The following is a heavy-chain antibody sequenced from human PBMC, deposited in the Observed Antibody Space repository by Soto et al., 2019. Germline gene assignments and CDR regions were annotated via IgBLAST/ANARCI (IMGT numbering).Heavy chain of an antibody. CDR1: GYTLTELS. CDR3: AIKGRSLITMIVPGIVFNI. Sequence: GASVKVSCKVSGYTLTELSIHWVRKAPGKGLEWMGGFDPEDGETIYAQKFQGRVTMTEDTSTDTAYMELSSLRSEDTAVYYCAIKGRSLITMIVPGIVFNIWGQGTMVTVSS. V-gene: IGHV1-24*01. CDR2: FDPEDGET. J-gene: IGHJ3*02. D-gene: IGHD3-22*01.